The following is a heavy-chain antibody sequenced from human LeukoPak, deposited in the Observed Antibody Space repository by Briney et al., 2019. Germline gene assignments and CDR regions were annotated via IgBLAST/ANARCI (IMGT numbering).Heavy chain of an antibody. CDR3: AKELCSGGSCYLLYYYGMDV. CDR2: ISYDGSNK. Sequence: GGSLRLSCAASGFTFSSYGMHWVRQAPGKGLEWVAVISYDGSNKYYADSVKGRFTISRDNSKNTLYLQMNSLRAEDTAVYYCAKELCSGGSCYLLYYYGMDVWGQGTTVTVPS. J-gene: IGHJ6*02. D-gene: IGHD2-15*01. V-gene: IGHV3-30*18. CDR1: GFTFSSYG.